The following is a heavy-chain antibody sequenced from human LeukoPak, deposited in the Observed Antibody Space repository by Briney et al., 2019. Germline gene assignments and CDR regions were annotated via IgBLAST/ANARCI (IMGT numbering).Heavy chain of an antibody. V-gene: IGHV1-8*01. Sequence: ASVKVSCKASGYTFTSYDINWVRQAAGQGLEWMGWMDPNSGNTGYAQKFQGRVTMTRNTSISTAYMELSSLRSEDTAVYYCARVRGRTGRAAGYWGQGTLVTVSS. CDR2: MDPNSGNT. D-gene: IGHD2-15*01. J-gene: IGHJ4*02. CDR3: ARVRGRTGRAAGY. CDR1: GYTFTSYD.